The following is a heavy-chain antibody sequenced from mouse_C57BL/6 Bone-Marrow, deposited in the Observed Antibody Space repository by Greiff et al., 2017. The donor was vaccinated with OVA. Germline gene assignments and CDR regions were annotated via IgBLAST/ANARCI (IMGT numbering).Heavy chain of an antibody. Sequence: LQQPGAELVRPGPSVKLSCKASGYTFTSYWMHWVKQRPGQGLEWIGVIDPSDSYTNYNQKFKGKATLTVDTSSSTAYMQLSSLTSEDSAVYYCARWTTVSDYWGQGTTLTVSS. CDR2: IDPSDSYT. J-gene: IGHJ2*01. V-gene: IGHV1-59*01. CDR1: GYTFTSYW. CDR3: ARWTTVSDY. D-gene: IGHD1-1*01.